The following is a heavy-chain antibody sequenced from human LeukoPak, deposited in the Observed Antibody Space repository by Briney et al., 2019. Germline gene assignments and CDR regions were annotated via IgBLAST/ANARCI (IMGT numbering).Heavy chain of an antibody. CDR2: IWYDGSNK. CDR1: GFTFSSYG. J-gene: IGHJ4*02. CDR3: ATDAG. Sequence: GRSLRLSCAASGFTFSSYGMHWVRQAPGKGLEWVVVIWYDGSNKYYADSVKGRFTISRDNSKNTLYLQMNSLRAEDTAVYYCATDAGWGQGTLVTVSS. V-gene: IGHV3-33*01.